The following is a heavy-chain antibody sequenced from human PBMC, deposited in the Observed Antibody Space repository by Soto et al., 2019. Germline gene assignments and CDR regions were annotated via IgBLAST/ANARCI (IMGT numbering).Heavy chain of an antibody. D-gene: IGHD2-2*01. V-gene: IGHV3-23*01. CDR3: AKLGYCSSTSCGLLVN. Sequence: GGSLRLSCAASGFTFSSYAMSWVRQAPGKGLEWVSAISGSGGSTYYADSVKGRFTISRDNSKNTLYLQMNSLRAEDTAVYYCAKLGYCSSTSCGLLVNWGHGTLVTVSS. J-gene: IGHJ4*01. CDR1: GFTFSSYA. CDR2: ISGSGGST.